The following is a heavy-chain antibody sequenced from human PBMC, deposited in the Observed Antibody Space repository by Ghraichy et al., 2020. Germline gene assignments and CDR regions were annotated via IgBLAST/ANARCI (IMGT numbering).Heavy chain of an antibody. CDR2: VYSIGSA. J-gene: IGHJ4*02. Sequence: SETLSLTCDVSGASISSSRTYWGWIRQAPGKGLEWLGSVYSIGSAYYNPSLKSRVTVSIDASKNQVSLRLTSVTAADTSVYFCARHSVGQMLGDVLDSWGRGVLVAVSS. CDR3: ARHSVGQMLGDVLDS. V-gene: IGHV4-39*01. CDR1: GASISSSRTY. D-gene: IGHD2-8*01.